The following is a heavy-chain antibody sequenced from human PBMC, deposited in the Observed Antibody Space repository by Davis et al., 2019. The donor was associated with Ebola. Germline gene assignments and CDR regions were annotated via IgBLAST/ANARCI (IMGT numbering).Heavy chain of an antibody. V-gene: IGHV3-74*01. CDR2: ISSDGGIT. CDR3: ATSGSVSGRLEY. Sequence: GESLKISCAASGFTFNKYWMHWVRQAPGKGLVYVSRISSDGGITSYADSVKGRFTISRDNAKSTLYLQMNSLKTGDTAVYYCATSGSVSGRLEYWGQGTLVTVSS. CDR1: GFTFNKYW. J-gene: IGHJ4*02. D-gene: IGHD6-19*01.